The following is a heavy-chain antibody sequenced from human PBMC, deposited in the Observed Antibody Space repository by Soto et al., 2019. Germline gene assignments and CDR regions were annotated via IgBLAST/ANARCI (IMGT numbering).Heavy chain of an antibody. CDR1: GGSISSGGYS. CDR3: ARGPPLGY. CDR2: IYHSVST. V-gene: IGHV4-30-2*01. Sequence: PSETLSLTCAVSGGSISSGGYSWSWIRQPPGKGLECIGYIYHSVSTYYNPSLKSRVTISVDRSKNQFSLKPNSVTAADTAVYYCARGPPLGYWGQGTLVTVSS. J-gene: IGHJ4*02.